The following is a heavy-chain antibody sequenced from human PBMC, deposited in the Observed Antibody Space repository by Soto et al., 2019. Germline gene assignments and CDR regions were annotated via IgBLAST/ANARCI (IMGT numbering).Heavy chain of an antibody. J-gene: IGHJ4*02. CDR1: GGSFSGYF. CDR2: RNHRGST. CDR3: SRRGPTFSGSASHSGFIDC. V-gene: IGHV4-34*01. D-gene: IGHD3-10*01. Sequence: QVQLQQWGAGLLKPSETLSLTCAVHGGSFSGYFWTWIRQAQGKGLEWIGERNHRGSTNYNPSLPSRVTISVDTSKSQFSLKLTSVTATDTSVYYWSRRGPTFSGSASHSGFIDCWGQGTLVTFSS.